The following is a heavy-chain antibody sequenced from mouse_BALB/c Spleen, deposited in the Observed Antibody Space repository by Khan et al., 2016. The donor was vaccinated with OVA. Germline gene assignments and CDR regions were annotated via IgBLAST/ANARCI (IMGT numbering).Heavy chain of an antibody. J-gene: IGHJ3*01. Sequence: EVQLVESGGGLVKPGGSLKLSCAASGFAFISYDMSWVRQTPEQRLEWVATISSGGSYSYYPDSVKGRFTISRDIDRKTLYLQMSSLRSEDTAFYYCARPSYYGNPWFTYWGQGTLVTVSA. D-gene: IGHD2-10*01. CDR2: ISSGGSYS. CDR3: ARPSYYGNPWFTY. V-gene: IGHV5-9*02. CDR1: GFAFISYD.